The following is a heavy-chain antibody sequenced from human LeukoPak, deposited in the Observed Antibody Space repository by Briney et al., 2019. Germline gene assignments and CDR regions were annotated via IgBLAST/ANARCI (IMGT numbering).Heavy chain of an antibody. CDR3: ARVPSSSWYYFYY. J-gene: IGHJ4*02. CDR2: INPNSGGT. D-gene: IGHD6-13*01. Sequence: ASVKVSCKASGYTFTGSYMHWVRQAPGQGLEWMGWINPNSGGTNYAQKFQGRVTMTRDTSISTAYMELSRLRSDDTSVYYCARVPSSSWYYFYYWGQGTLVTVSS. CDR1: GYTFTGSY. V-gene: IGHV1-2*02.